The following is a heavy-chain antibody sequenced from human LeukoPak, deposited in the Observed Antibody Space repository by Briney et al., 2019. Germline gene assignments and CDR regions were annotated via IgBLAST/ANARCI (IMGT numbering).Heavy chain of an antibody. CDR1: GGSISSYY. J-gene: IGHJ3*02. D-gene: IGHD6-13*01. Sequence: SETLSLTCTVSGGSISSYYWSWIRQPPGKGLEWIGYIYYSGGTNYNPSLKSRVTISVDTSKSQFSLKLSSVTAADTAVYYCARNLIAAASGSFDIWGPGTMVTVSS. CDR3: ARNLIAAASGSFDI. CDR2: IYYSGGT. V-gene: IGHV4-59*01.